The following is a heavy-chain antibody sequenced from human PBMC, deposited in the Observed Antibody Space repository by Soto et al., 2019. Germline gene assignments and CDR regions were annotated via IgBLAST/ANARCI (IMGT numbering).Heavy chain of an antibody. V-gene: IGHV1-2*04. J-gene: IGHJ6*02. CDR1: GYTFTGYY. CDR2: INPNSGGT. CDR3: ARAERPRSLTSSLYYYGMDV. Sequence: ASVKVSCKASGYTFTGYYMHWVRQAPGQGLEWMGWINPNSGGTNYAQKFQGWVTMTRDTSISTAYMELSRLRSDDTAVYYCARAERPRSLTSSLYYYGMDVWGQGTTVTVSS. D-gene: IGHD3-16*02.